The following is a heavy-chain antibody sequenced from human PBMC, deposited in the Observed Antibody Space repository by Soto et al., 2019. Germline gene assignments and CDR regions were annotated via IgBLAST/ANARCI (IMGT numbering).Heavy chain of an antibody. D-gene: IGHD2-8*01. J-gene: IGHJ6*03. CDR2: ISGSGGST. CDR3: AKGGVVLMVYAEVSLDYYYMDV. Sequence: GGSLRLSCAASGFTFSSYAMSWVRQAPGKGLEWVSAISGSGGSTYYADSVKGRFTISRENSKNTLYLQMNSLRAEDTAVYYCAKGGVVLMVYAEVSLDYYYMDVWGKGTTVTVSS. CDR1: GFTFSSYA. V-gene: IGHV3-23*01.